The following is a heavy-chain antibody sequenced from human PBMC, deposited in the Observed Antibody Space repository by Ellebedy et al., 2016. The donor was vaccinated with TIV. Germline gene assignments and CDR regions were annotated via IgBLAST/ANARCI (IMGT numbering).Heavy chain of an antibody. CDR3: ARDRVLLRYFDL. CDR1: GFTFSFHD. CDR2: ISAPSDT. V-gene: IGHV3-13*04. D-gene: IGHD3-10*01. J-gene: IGHJ2*01. Sequence: PGGSLRLSCAASGFTFSFHDMHWVRQATGKGLEWVSSISAPSDTYYIGSVKGRFTISRDNAKHSVYLQMNSLRAEDTAVYYCARDRVLLRYFDLWGRGTLVTVSS.